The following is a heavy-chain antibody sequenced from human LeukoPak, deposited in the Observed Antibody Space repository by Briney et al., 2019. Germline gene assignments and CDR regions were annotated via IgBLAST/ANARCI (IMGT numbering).Heavy chain of an antibody. J-gene: IGHJ4*02. D-gene: IGHD6-19*01. Sequence: GGSLRLSCAASGFTFSSYWMSWVRQAPGKGLEWVANIKPDGSEKYYVDSVKGRFTISRDNAKNSLYLQMNSLGAEDTAVYYCARTIREQWLTIDYWGQGTLVTFSS. CDR1: GFTFSSYW. CDR2: IKPDGSEK. V-gene: IGHV3-7*04. CDR3: ARTIREQWLTIDY.